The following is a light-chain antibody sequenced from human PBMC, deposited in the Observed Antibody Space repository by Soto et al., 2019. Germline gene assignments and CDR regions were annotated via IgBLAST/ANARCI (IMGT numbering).Light chain of an antibody. CDR3: SSYTSSSTVV. CDR1: SSDVGGYNY. V-gene: IGLV2-14*01. J-gene: IGLJ2*01. CDR2: DVS. Sequence: QSSLTQPASVSGSPGQSITISCTGTSSDVGGYNYVSWYQQHPGKAPNLMIYDVSNRPSGVSNRFSGSESGNTASLTISGLQAEDEADYYCSSYTSSSTVVFGGGTKLTVL.